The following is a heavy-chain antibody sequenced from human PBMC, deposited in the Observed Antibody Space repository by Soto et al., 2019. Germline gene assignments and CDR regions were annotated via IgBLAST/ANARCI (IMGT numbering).Heavy chain of an antibody. CDR1: GGSISSGDYY. CDR3: ARADYYDSSGYYYDY. Sequence: QVQLQESGPGLVKPSQTLSLTCTVSGGSISSGDYYWSWIRQPPGKGLEWIGYIYYSGSTYYNPSLKSRVTISVDTSKKQFPLKLSSVTAADTAVYYCARADYYDSSGYYYDYWGQGTLVTVSS. V-gene: IGHV4-30-4*01. CDR2: IYYSGST. D-gene: IGHD3-22*01. J-gene: IGHJ4*02.